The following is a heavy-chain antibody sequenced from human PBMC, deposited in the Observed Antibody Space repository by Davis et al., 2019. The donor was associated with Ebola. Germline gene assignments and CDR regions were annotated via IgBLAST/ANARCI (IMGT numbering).Heavy chain of an antibody. J-gene: IGHJ4*02. CDR1: GGSISSYY. D-gene: IGHD5-12*01. CDR3: ARGGYSAYEPYFDY. Sequence: MPSETLSLTCTVSGGSISSYYWSWIRQPPGRGLEWIGYIYYSGSTSYNPSLKSRVTISVDTSKNQISLKLNSVTAADTAVYYCARGGYSAYEPYFDYWGQGTLVSVSS. CDR2: IYYSGST. V-gene: IGHV4-59*01.